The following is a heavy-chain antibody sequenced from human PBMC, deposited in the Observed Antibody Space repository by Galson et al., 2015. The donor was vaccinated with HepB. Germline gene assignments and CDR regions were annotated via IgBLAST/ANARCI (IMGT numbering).Heavy chain of an antibody. V-gene: IGHV3-30-3*01. J-gene: IGHJ4*02. CDR1: GFTFSSYA. CDR3: ASGGYSSGWPLFDY. CDR2: ISYDGSNK. Sequence: SLRLSCAASGFTFSSYAMHWVRQAPGKGLEWVAVISYDGSNKYYTDSVKGRFTISRDNSKNTLYLQMNSLRAEDTAVYYCASGGYSSGWPLFDYWGQGTLVTVSS. D-gene: IGHD6-19*01.